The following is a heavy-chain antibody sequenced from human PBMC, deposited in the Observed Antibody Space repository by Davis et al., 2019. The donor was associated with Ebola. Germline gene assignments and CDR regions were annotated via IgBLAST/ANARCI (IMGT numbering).Heavy chain of an antibody. J-gene: IGHJ6*02. D-gene: IGHD6-6*01. CDR3: ARDRGITTRTGRDSYYGMDV. CDR1: GGSISSGGYS. Sequence: PSETLSLTCAVSGGSISSGGYSWGWIRQPPGKGLEWIGYIYHSGNTFYNPSLRSRVTISVDRSKNQFSLEVTSVTAADTAVYYCARDRGITTRTGRDSYYGMDVWGQGTTVTVSS. V-gene: IGHV4-30-2*01. CDR2: IYHSGNT.